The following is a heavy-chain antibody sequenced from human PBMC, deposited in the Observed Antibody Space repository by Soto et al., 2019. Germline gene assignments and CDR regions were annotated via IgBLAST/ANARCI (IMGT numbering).Heavy chain of an antibody. CDR2: IWYDGSNK. CDR1: GFTFSSYG. V-gene: IGHV3-33*01. Sequence: QVQLVESGGGVVQPGRSLRLSCAASGFTFSSYGMHWVRQAPGKGLEWVAVIWYDGSNKYYADSVKGRFTISRDNSKNTLQLQMNSLRAEDTAVYYCARDSLLWFGEFAFDTWGQGTMVTVSS. D-gene: IGHD3-10*01. J-gene: IGHJ3*02. CDR3: ARDSLLWFGEFAFDT.